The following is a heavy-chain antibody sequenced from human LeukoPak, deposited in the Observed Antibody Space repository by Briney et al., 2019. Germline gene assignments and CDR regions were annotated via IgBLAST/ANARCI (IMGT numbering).Heavy chain of an antibody. Sequence: PSETLSLTCAVYGGSFSGYYWSWIRQPPGKGLEWIGEINHSGSTNYNPSLKSRVTISVDTSKNQFSLKLSSVTAADTAVYYCARDYYDSSGYYLDYWGQGTLVTVPS. V-gene: IGHV4-34*01. CDR2: INHSGST. D-gene: IGHD3-22*01. CDR3: ARDYYDSSGYYLDY. J-gene: IGHJ4*02. CDR1: GGSFSGYY.